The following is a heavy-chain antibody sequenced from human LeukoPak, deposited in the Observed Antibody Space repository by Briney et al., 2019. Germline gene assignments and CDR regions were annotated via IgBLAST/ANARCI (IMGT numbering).Heavy chain of an antibody. CDR3: ARVGGIVEQHPMLDY. V-gene: IGHV3-53*01. D-gene: IGHD1-26*01. Sequence: GGSLRLSCAASGFTVSSNYMTWVRQAPGKGLEWVSVIYSDGSTYYADSVKGRFTISRDNFKNTLYLQMNNLRVEDTAVYYCARVGGIVEQHPMLDYWGQGTLVTVSS. CDR1: GFTVSSNY. J-gene: IGHJ4*02. CDR2: IYSDGST.